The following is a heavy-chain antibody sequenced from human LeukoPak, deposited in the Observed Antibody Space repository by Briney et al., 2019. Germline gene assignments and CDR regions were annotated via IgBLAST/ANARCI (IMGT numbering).Heavy chain of an antibody. CDR2: MYYSGST. CDR1: GGSISSHY. J-gene: IGHJ6*02. CDR3: ARDRAPGWFGELLGRDLDETYYYGMDV. Sequence: PSETLSLTCSGSGGSISSHYWSWIRQPPGKGLEWIGYMYYSGSTNYNPSLKSRVTISVDTSKNQFSLKLSSVTAADTAVYYCARDRAPGWFGELLGRDLDETYYYGMDVWGHGTTVTVSS. V-gene: IGHV4-59*11. D-gene: IGHD3-10*01.